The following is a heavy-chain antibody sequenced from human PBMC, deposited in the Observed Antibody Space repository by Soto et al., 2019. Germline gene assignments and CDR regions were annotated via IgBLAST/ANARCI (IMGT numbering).Heavy chain of an antibody. CDR2: INHSGST. CDR1: GGSFSGYY. V-gene: IGHV4-34*01. D-gene: IGHD5-12*01. Sequence: PSETLSLTCAVYGGSFSGYYWSWIRQPPGKGLEWIGEINHSGSTNYNPSLKSRVTISVDTSKNQFSLKLSSVTAADTAVYYCARGRGYSGYDRTRYYYYSGMDVWGQGTTVTVSS. CDR3: ARGRGYSGYDRTRYYYYSGMDV. J-gene: IGHJ6*02.